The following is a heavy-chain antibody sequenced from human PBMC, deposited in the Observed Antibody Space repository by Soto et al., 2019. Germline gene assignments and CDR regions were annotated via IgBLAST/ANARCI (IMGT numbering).Heavy chain of an antibody. J-gene: IGHJ6*02. CDR1: GGTFRTYA. D-gene: IGHD6-19*01. V-gene: IGHV1-69*05. Sequence: QVQLLQSGAEVKKPGSSVRVSCEASGGTFRTYAISWVRQAPGQGLEWMGEIIPIFGKVNYAQKFQGRVTIPSDESTTTVYMDLRSLTSEDTALYYCAKGAVAGTPTSYYYYGMDVWGQGTTVTVS. CDR3: AKGAVAGTPTSYYYYGMDV. CDR2: IIPIFGKV.